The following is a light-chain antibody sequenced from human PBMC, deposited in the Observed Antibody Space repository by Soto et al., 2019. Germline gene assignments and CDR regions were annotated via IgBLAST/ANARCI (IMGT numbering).Light chain of an antibody. CDR2: AAS. CDR3: QQYYSYPHT. V-gene: IGKV1-8*01. Sequence: AIRMTQSPSSFSASTGDRVTITCRASQGISSYLAWYQQKPGKAPKLLIYAASTLQSGVPSRFSGRGSGTDFTLPISSLQSEDFAPYYCQQYYSYPHTFGQGTTVEIK. CDR1: QGISSY. J-gene: IGKJ1*01.